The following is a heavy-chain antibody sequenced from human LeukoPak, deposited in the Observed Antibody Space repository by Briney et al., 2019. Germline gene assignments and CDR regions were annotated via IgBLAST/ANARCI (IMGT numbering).Heavy chain of an antibody. J-gene: IGHJ4*02. CDR1: GFTFSSYA. CDR3: AKDSVVVTAADFDY. D-gene: IGHD2-21*02. Sequence: GGSLRLSCAASGFTFSSYAMSWVRQAPGKGLEWVSAISGSGGSTYYADSVKGRFTISRDNSKNTLYLQMNSLRAEDTAVYYRAKDSVVVTAADFDYWGQGTLVTVSS. CDR2: ISGSGGST. V-gene: IGHV3-23*01.